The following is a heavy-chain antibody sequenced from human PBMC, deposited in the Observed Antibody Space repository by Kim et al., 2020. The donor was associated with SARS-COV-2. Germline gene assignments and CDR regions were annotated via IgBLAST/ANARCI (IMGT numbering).Heavy chain of an antibody. Sequence: GGSLRLSCAASGFTFSSYSMNWVRQAPGKGLEWVSSISSSSSYIYYADSVKGRFTISRDNAKNSLYLQMNSLRAEDTAVYYCARDLTDHITGTTPPVPLYGMDVWGQGTTVTVSS. CDR2: ISSSSSYI. J-gene: IGHJ6*02. D-gene: IGHD1-7*01. CDR3: ARDLTDHITGTTPPVPLYGMDV. V-gene: IGHV3-21*01. CDR1: GFTFSSYS.